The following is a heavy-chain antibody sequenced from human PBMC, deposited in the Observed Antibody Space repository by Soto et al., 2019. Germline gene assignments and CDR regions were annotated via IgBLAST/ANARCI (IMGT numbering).Heavy chain of an antibody. J-gene: IGHJ4*02. CDR3: AREMVRGVGSDY. V-gene: IGHV1-18*01. CDR2: ISAYNGNT. D-gene: IGHD3-10*01. CDR1: GYTITSYG. Sequence: ASVKVSCKSSGYTITSYGISCVRQAPGQGLEWMGWISAYNGNTNYAQKLQGRVTMTTDTSTSTAYMELRSLRSDDTAVFYCAREMVRGVGSDYWGQGTLVTVSS.